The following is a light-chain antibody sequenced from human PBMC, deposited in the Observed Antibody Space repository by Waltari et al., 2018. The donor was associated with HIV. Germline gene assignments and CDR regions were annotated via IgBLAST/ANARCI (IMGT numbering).Light chain of an antibody. CDR3: VSYTSTIPLGAV. V-gene: IGLV2-14*03. J-gene: IGLJ7*01. CDR1: RSDVGGYNY. CDR2: DVT. Sequence: QSALTQPASVSGSPGQSITISCTGTRSDVGGYNYVSWYQQHPGKAPKLIIYDVTDRPSGVSNRFSVSKSGNTASLTISGLQAEDEADYYCVSYTSTIPLGAVFGGGTQLTVL.